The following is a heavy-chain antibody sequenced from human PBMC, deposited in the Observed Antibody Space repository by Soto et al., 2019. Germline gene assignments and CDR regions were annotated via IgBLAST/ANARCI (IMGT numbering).Heavy chain of an antibody. V-gene: IGHV4-4*02. Sequence: QVQLQESGPGLVKPSGTLSLTCAVSGGSISSSNWWSWVRQPPGKGLEWIGEIYHSGSTNYNPSLRSRVTISVYKSKNQFSRKLSSVTAADTAVYYCARDPYSSSWYGYFQHWGQGTLVTVSS. CDR1: GGSISSSNW. CDR2: IYHSGST. J-gene: IGHJ1*01. CDR3: ARDPYSSSWYGYFQH. D-gene: IGHD6-13*01.